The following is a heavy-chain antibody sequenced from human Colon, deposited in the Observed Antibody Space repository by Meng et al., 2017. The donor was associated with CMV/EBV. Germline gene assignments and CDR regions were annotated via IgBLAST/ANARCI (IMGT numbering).Heavy chain of an antibody. D-gene: IGHD3-22*01. CDR2: ISSSSGTI. CDR1: GYTFIGYY. J-gene: IGHJ6*02. V-gene: IGHV3-48*04. CDR3: ARMYYDSSGYYYEGQHYGMDV. Sequence: SCKASGYTFIGYYMHWVRQAPGKGLEWVSYISSSSGTIYYADSVKGRFIISRDNAKNSLYLQMNSLRAEDTAVYYCARMYYDSSGYYYEGQHYGMDVWGQGTTVTVSS.